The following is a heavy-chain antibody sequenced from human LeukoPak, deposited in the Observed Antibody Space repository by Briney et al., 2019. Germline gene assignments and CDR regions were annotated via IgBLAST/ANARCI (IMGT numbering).Heavy chain of an antibody. D-gene: IGHD1-14*01. CDR2: IIPIFGTA. V-gene: IGHV1-69*13. J-gene: IGHJ5*02. CDR1: GGTFSSYA. CDR3: ARSFGTYQYNWIDP. Sequence: GASVKVSCKASGGTFSSYAISWVRQAPGQGLEWMGGIIPIFGTANYAQKFQGRVTITADESTSTAYMELSSLRSEDTAVYYCARSFGTYQYNWIDPWGQGTLVTASS.